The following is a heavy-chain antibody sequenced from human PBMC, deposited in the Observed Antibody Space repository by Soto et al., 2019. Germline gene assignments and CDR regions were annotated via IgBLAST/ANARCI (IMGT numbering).Heavy chain of an antibody. CDR1: GGSISSYY. Sequence: NPSETLSLTCTVSGGSISSYYWSWIRQPPGKGLEWIGYIYYSGSTNYNPSLKSRVTISVDTSKNQFSLKLSSVTAADTAVYYCARATTTSDDYYYGMDVWGQGTTVTVSS. CDR3: ARATTTSDDYYYGMDV. D-gene: IGHD4-17*01. V-gene: IGHV4-59*01. J-gene: IGHJ6*02. CDR2: IYYSGST.